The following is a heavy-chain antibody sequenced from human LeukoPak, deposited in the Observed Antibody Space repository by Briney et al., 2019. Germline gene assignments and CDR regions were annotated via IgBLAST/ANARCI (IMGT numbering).Heavy chain of an antibody. D-gene: IGHD6-13*01. CDR2: IWYDGSNK. J-gene: IGHJ4*02. Sequence: PGRSLRLSCAASGFTFSSYGMHWVRQVPGKGLEWVAVIWYDGSNKYYADSVKGRFTISRDNSKNTLYLQMNSLRAEDTAVYYCARGAAADYFDYWGQGTLVTVSS. CDR1: GFTFSSYG. CDR3: ARGAAADYFDY. V-gene: IGHV3-33*01.